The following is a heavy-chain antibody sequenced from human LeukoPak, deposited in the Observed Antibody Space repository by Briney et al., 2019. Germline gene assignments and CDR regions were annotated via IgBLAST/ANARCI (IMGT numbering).Heavy chain of an antibody. V-gene: IGHV4-39*01. Sequence: KPSETLSLTCTVSGGSISSSSYYWGWIRQPPGKGLEWIGSIYYSGSTYYNPSLKSRVTISADTSKNQFSLKLSSVTAADTAVYYCARGVWSGYHFDFWGQGTLVTVSS. CDR1: GGSISSSSYY. J-gene: IGHJ4*02. D-gene: IGHD3-3*01. CDR3: ARGVWSGYHFDF. CDR2: IYYSGST.